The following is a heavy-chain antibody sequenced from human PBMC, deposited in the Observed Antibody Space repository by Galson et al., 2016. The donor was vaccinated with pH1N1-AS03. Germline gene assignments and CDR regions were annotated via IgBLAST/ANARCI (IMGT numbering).Heavy chain of an antibody. CDR2: INPENGVT. J-gene: IGHJ6*02. CDR1: GYIFTDFY. D-gene: IGHD1-26*01. CDR3: ARDPRGPCSSATCATTYYFGMDV. V-gene: IGHV1-2*04. Sequence: SVKVSCKASGYIFTDFYVHWVRQAPGQGLEWMGWINPENGVTNYAQKLQAWVPMTGDPSISTAYMELHGLKSDDTAVYYCARDPRGPCSSATCATTYYFGMDVWGQGTTVIVSS.